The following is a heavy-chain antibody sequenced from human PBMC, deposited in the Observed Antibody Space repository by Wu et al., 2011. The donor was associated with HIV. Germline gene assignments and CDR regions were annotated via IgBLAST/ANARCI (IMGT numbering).Heavy chain of an antibody. Sequence: QVQLVQSGAEVKKPGASVKVSCKASGYTFTGYYMHWVRQAPGQGLEWMGWINPHSGGTNYAQKFQGRVTMTRDTSISTAYMDLSRLKSDDTAVYYCARRTDGRRYYFDYWGQGTLVIVTS. D-gene: IGHD3/OR15-3a*01. J-gene: IGHJ4*02. CDR2: INPHSGGT. CDR1: GYTFTGYY. V-gene: IGHV1-2*02. CDR3: ARRTDGRRYYFDY.